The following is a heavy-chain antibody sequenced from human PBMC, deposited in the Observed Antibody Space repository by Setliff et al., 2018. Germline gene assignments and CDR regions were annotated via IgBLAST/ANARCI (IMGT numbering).Heavy chain of an antibody. CDR3: ARELDY. Sequence: TLSLTCTVSGYSISSGYYWGWIRQPPGKGLEWIGSIYHSGSTYYNPSLKSRVTISVDMSKNQFSLKLNSVTAADTAVYYCARELDYWGQGTLVTVSS. V-gene: IGHV4-38-2*02. CDR1: GYSISSGYY. CDR2: IYHSGST. J-gene: IGHJ4*02.